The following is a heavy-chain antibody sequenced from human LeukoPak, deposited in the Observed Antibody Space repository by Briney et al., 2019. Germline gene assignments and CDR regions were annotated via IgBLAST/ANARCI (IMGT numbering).Heavy chain of an antibody. J-gene: IGHJ4*02. V-gene: IGHV1-69*05. CDR1: GGTFSSYA. D-gene: IGHD3-22*01. Sequence: ASVKVSCKASGGTFSSYAISWVRQAPGQGLEWMEGIIPIFGTANYAQKFQGRVTITTDESTSTAYMELSSLRSEDTAVYYCARSGDPEPNYYDSSGYWGPHYFDYWGQGTLVTVSS. CDR3: ARSGDPEPNYYDSSGYWGPHYFDY. CDR2: IIPIFGTA.